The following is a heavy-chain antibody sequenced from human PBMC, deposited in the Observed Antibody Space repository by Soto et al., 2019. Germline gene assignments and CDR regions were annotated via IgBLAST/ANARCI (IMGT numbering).Heavy chain of an antibody. V-gene: IGHV1-58*01. CDR1: GFTFSTPA. CDR2: IVVGSGKT. Sequence: VKVSCKTSGFTFSTPAVQWVLQARGQRLEWIGWIVVGSGKTNYAQKFQDRVAITRDTSTGTSYLEMTGLTSADTAAYYCAADTLQKAVWGQGTLVTVSS. CDR3: AADTLQKAV. D-gene: IGHD3-10*01. J-gene: IGHJ4*02.